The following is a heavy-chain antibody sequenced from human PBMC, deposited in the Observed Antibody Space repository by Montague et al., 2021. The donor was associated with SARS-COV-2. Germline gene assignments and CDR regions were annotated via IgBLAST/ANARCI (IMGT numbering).Heavy chain of an antibody. Sequence: RSLSFPASGFTFHDYALHWVRQVPGKGLEWVSGISWNSGSIGYGDSVKGRFTISRDNAKNSLYLQMNSLRAEDTALYYCAKDRGYYGSGSYFEYWGQGTLVTVSS. CDR3: AKDRGYYGSGSYFEY. CDR1: GFTFHDYA. V-gene: IGHV3-9*01. J-gene: IGHJ4*02. D-gene: IGHD3-10*01. CDR2: ISWNSGSI.